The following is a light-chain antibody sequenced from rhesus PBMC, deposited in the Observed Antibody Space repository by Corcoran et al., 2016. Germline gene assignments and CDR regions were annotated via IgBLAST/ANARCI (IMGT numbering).Light chain of an antibody. CDR2: GSS. Sequence: EIVLTQSPATLSLSPGERATPSCRASQSVSSSLAWYQQKPGQVPRLLSYGSSRRAPGIPDRFRGRGSGTAFTLPISGLGPEDFAVYCCQRCSNWPLTFGGRTKVEIK. V-gene: IGKV3-42*03. CDR3: QRCSNWPLT. CDR1: QSVSSS. J-gene: IGKJ4*01.